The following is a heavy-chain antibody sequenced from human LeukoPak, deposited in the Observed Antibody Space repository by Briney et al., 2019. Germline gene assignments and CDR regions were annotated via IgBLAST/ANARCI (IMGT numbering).Heavy chain of an antibody. V-gene: IGHV4-4*03. CDR3: ARNGPTAAGAFDI. Sequence: PGTLSLTCDVSGGSISTTNWWTWVRQPPGKGLEWIGEIHYGGSATYNPSLNSRVSISLDKSKNQFSLKLRSVTAADTAVYYCARNGPTAAGAFDIWGQGTPVTVSS. J-gene: IGHJ3*02. CDR2: IHYGGSA. CDR1: GGSISTTNW. D-gene: IGHD6-13*01.